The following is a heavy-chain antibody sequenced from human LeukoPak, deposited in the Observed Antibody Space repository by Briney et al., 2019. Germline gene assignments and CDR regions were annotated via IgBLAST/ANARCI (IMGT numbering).Heavy chain of an antibody. V-gene: IGHV3-30*02. D-gene: IGHD3-16*01. J-gene: IGHJ4*02. CDR2: IQFDGGNR. Sequence: GGSLRLSCAAAGFTFSNYGMHWVRQAPGMGLEWVAFIQFDGGNRFYADSVKGRFTISRDNSKNTLSLQMNSLRVEDTAVYYCAKQNARGGTYEPVTVWGQAALVTVSS. CDR3: AKQNARGGTYEPVTV. CDR1: GFTFSNYG.